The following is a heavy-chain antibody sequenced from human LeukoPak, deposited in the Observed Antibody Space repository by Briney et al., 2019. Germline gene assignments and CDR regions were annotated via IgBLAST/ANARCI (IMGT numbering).Heavy chain of an antibody. Sequence: PGGSLRLSCAASAFTLSSYAMHWVRQAPGKGLEWVSGISWNSGSIGYADSVKGRFTISRDNAKNSLYLQMNSLRAEDTALYYCAKDMENGELLSNWFDPWGQGTLVTVSS. D-gene: IGHD3-10*01. CDR3: AKDMENGELLSNWFDP. J-gene: IGHJ5*02. V-gene: IGHV3-9*01. CDR1: AFTLSSYA. CDR2: ISWNSGSI.